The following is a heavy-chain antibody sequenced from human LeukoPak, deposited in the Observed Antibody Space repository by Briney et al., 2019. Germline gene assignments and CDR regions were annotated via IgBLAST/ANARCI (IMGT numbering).Heavy chain of an antibody. CDR1: ELTSSTSW. V-gene: IGHV3-7*03. D-gene: IGHD3-9*01. J-gene: IGHJ4*02. Sequence: PGGSLRLSCAASELTSSTSWMSWVRQAPGKGLEWVANINKDGSGTSYADSVKGRLTISRDNAKNSLYLQMNGLRVEDTAVYYCARGCCSVSGLYFEFWGQGSLVTVSS. CDR3: ARGCCSVSGLYFEF. CDR2: INKDGSGT.